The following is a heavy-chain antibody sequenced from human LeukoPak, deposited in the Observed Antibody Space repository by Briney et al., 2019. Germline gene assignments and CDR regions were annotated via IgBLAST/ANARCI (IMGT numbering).Heavy chain of an antibody. CDR3: ARYSGDYGSDLYFFDF. D-gene: IGHD4-17*01. V-gene: IGHV3-53*01. CDR2: LYSNGNR. J-gene: IGHJ4*02. Sequence: GGSLRLSCAASGFIVSRDYVGWVRQVPGKGLQWVSVLYSNGNRHYADSLKGRFTISRDNSKNTLDLQMDSLRAEDTAVYYCARYSGDYGSDLYFFDFWGQGALVTVSS. CDR1: GFIVSRDY.